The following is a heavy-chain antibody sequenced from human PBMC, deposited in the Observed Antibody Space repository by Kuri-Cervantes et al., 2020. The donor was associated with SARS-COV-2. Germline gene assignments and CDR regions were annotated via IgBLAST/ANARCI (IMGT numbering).Heavy chain of an antibody. CDR1: GGSVSSGSYY. CDR3: ARGYCSSTSCLPVDYYGMDV. D-gene: IGHD2-2*01. CDR2: IYDSGST. V-gene: IGHV4-61*01. J-gene: IGHJ6*02. Sequence: SETLSLTCTVSGGSVSSGSYYWSWIRQPPGKGLEWIGYIYDSGSTNYNPSLKSRVTISVDTSKNQFSLKLSSVTAADTAVYYCARGYCSSTSCLPVDYYGMDVWGQGTTVTVSS.